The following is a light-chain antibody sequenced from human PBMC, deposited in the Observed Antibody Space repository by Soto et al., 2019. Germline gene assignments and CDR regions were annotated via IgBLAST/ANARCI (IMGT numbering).Light chain of an antibody. CDR2: DVS. J-gene: IGLJ2*01. CDR3: SSYTSGSFVV. CDR1: SSDVGSYKY. Sequence: QSALTQPASVSGSPGQSITISCTGTSSDVGSYKYVSWYQQHPGKAPKLIIYDVSNRPSGVSNRFSGSKSANTASLTISGLQADDEADYYCSSYTSGSFVVFGGGTMLTVL. V-gene: IGLV2-14*03.